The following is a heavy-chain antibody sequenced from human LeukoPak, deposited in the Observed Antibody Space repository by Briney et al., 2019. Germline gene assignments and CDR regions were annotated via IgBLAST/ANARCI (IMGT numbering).Heavy chain of an antibody. V-gene: IGHV3-11*01. D-gene: IGHD2-15*01. CDR3: AKAPVTSCRGAFCYPFDS. CDR2: ISSSASTI. CDR1: GFTFSDYY. J-gene: IGHJ4*02. Sequence: GGPLRLSCAASGFTFSDYYVSWIRQAPGKGLEWVSFISSSASTIYYADSVRGRCTISRDNAKNSLNLQMNSLRAEDTALYYCAKAPVTSCRGAFCYPFDSWGQGTVVTVSS.